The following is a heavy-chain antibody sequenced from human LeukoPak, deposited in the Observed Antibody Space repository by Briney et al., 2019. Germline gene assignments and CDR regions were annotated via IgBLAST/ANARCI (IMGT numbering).Heavy chain of an antibody. CDR3: ARVWVTMVRGVISPRYFDY. CDR1: GFTFSDYY. Sequence: GSLRLSCAASGFTFSDYYMSWIRQAPGKGLEWIGEINHSGSTNYNPSLKSRITISVDTSKNQFSLKLSSVTAADTAVYYCARVWVTMVRGVISPRYFDYWGQGTLVTVSS. V-gene: IGHV4-34*01. D-gene: IGHD3-10*01. CDR2: INHSGST. J-gene: IGHJ4*02.